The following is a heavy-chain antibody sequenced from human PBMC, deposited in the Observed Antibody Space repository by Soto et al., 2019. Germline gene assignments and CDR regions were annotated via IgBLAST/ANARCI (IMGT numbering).Heavy chain of an antibody. Sequence: PGGSLRLSCAASGFTFSSYAMSWVRQAPGKGLEWVPAISGSGGSTYYADSVKGRFTISRDNSKNTLYLQMKSLRAEDTAVYYCATPYGDYARNAFDIWGQGTMVTVSS. CDR2: ISGSGGST. D-gene: IGHD4-17*01. V-gene: IGHV3-23*01. J-gene: IGHJ3*02. CDR1: GFTFSSYA. CDR3: ATPYGDYARNAFDI.